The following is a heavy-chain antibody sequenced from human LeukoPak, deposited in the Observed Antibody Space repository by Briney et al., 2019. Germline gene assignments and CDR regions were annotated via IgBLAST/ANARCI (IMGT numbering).Heavy chain of an antibody. V-gene: IGHV1-46*01. CDR3: ARARPGYCISTSCFFDY. Sequence: ASVKVSCKASGYTFTSYYMHWVRQAPGQGLEWMGMINTSGASTAYAQKFQGRVTMTRDISTSTVDMELSSLRSEDTAAYYCARARPGYCISTSCFFDYWGQGTLVTVSS. CDR1: GYTFTSYY. D-gene: IGHD2-2*01. J-gene: IGHJ4*02. CDR2: INTSGAST.